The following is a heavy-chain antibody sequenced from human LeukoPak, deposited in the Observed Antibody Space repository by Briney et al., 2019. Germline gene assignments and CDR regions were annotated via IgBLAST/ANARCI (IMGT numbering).Heavy chain of an antibody. D-gene: IGHD3-10*01. V-gene: IGHV3-30-3*01. Sequence: GGSLRLSCAASGFTFSSYAMHWVRQAPGKGLEWVAVISYDGSNKYYADSVKGRFTISRDNSKNTLYLQMNSLRAEDTAVYYCARGETTMVRGVIMDYFDYWGQGTLVTVSS. J-gene: IGHJ4*02. CDR2: ISYDGSNK. CDR3: ARGETTMVRGVIMDYFDY. CDR1: GFTFSSYA.